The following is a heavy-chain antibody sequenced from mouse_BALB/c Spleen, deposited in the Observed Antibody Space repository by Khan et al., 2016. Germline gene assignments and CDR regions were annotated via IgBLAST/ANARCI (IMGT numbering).Heavy chain of an antibody. J-gene: IGHJ4*01. V-gene: IGHV1-77*01. CDR1: GYTFTDYY. CDR3: ARSSYGSFAIDY. Sequence: QVQLQQSGTELPRPGASVKLSCKASGYTFTDYYLHWVMQRTGQGLEWIGEIFPGSGSTYYNEKFKGKATLNADTSTSMAYMQLSSLTSEDSAVYFCARSSYGSFAIDYWGHGAPVTVSS. CDR2: IFPGSGST. D-gene: IGHD1-2*01.